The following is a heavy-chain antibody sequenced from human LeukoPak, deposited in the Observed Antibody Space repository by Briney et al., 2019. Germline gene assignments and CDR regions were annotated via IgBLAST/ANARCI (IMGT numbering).Heavy chain of an antibody. CDR2: INPSGGST. CDR1: GYTFTSYY. CDR3: AREKGLYSSGWPYFDY. V-gene: IGHV1-46*01. Sequence: ASVKVSCKASGYTFTSYYMHWVRQAPGQGLEWMGIINPSGGSTSYAQKFQGRVTMTRDMSTSTVYMELSSLRSEDTAVYYCAREKGLYSSGWPYFDYWGQGTLVTASS. J-gene: IGHJ4*02. D-gene: IGHD6-19*01.